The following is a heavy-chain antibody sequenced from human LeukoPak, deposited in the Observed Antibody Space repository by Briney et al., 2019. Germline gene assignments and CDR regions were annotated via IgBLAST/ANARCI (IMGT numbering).Heavy chain of an antibody. Sequence: SETLSLTCTVSGVSISSSYWSWIRQPPGKGLEWIGFIHYTGNTNHNPSLKNRVTISVDTSKNQFSLKLSSVTAAETAIYYCAKYGQYNFDYWGQGTLVTVSS. CDR2: IHYTGNT. D-gene: IGHD2/OR15-2a*01. V-gene: IGHV4-59*01. J-gene: IGHJ4*02. CDR1: GVSISSSY. CDR3: AKYGQYNFDY.